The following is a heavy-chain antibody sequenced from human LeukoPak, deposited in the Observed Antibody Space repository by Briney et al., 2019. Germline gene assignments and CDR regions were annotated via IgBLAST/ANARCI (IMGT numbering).Heavy chain of an antibody. D-gene: IGHD3-9*01. Sequence: SVKVSCKASGGTFSSYAISWARQTPGQGLEWMGGIIPIFGTANYAQKFQGRVTITADESTSTAYMELSSLRSEDTAVYCCARNSVLRYFDWLFFFYYWGQGTLVTVSS. CDR2: IIPIFGTA. J-gene: IGHJ4*02. CDR1: GGTFSSYA. V-gene: IGHV1-69*01. CDR3: ARNSVLRYFDWLFFFYY.